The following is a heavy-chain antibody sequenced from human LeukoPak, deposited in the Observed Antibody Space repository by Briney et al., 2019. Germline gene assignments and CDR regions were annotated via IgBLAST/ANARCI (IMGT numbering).Heavy chain of an antibody. J-gene: IGHJ4*02. CDR2: IYSGGTI. CDR3: AREGSYDGSTMWYFDY. V-gene: IGHV3-53*01. CDR1: GGSISSSSYV. D-gene: IGHD3-22*01. Sequence: ETLSLTCTVSGGSISSSSYVWVWIRQPPGKGLEWVSVIYSGGTIYYADSVKGRFTISRDNSKNTLYLQMNSLRAEDTAVYYCAREGSYDGSTMWYFDYWGQGTLVTVSS.